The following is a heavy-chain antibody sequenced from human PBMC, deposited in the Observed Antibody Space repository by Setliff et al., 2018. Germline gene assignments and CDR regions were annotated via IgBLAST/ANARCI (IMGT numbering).Heavy chain of an antibody. V-gene: IGHV1-24*01. CDR2: FDPEDGET. CDR1: GYTLTELS. Sequence: ASVKVSCKVSGYTLTELSMHWVRQAPGKGLEWMGGFDPEDGETIYAQKFQGRVTMTTDTPTSTAYMELRSLRSDDTAVYYCARDKPDFVVVEAAARLDYWGQGSLVTVS. D-gene: IGHD2-15*01. J-gene: IGHJ4*02. CDR3: ARDKPDFVVVEAAARLDY.